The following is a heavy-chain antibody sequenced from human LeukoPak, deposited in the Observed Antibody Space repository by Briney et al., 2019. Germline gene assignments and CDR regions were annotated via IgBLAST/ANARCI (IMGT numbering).Heavy chain of an antibody. CDR1: GGSISSGSYY. Sequence: SETLSLTCTVSGGSISSGSYYWSWIRQPAGKGLEWIGRIYTSGSTNYNPSLKSRVTVSVKTAKNQFSLKRSAVTAADTAVYYCARDRVGYDYYLDYYYYYMDVWGKGTTVTVSS. J-gene: IGHJ6*03. CDR2: IYTSGST. CDR3: ARDRVGYDYYLDYYYYYMDV. D-gene: IGHD5-12*01. V-gene: IGHV4-61*02.